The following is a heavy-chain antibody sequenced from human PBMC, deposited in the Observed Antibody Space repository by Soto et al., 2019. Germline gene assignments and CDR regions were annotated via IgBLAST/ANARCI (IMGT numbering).Heavy chain of an antibody. J-gene: IGHJ4*02. CDR1: GYTFTSHD. CDR2: MNPNSGNT. CDR3: ARGLYDYVWGSYRYRDY. V-gene: IGHV1-8*01. Sequence: GASVKVSCKASGYTFTSHDINWVRQATGQGLEWMGWMNPNSGNTGYAQKFQGRVTMTRNTSISTAYMELSSLRSEDTAVYYCARGLYDYVWGSYRYRDYWGQGTLVTVSS. D-gene: IGHD3-16*02.